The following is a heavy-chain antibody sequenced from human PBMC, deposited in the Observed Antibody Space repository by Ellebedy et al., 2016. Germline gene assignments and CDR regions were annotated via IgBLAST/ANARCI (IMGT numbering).Heavy chain of an antibody. CDR1: GYSISSGYY. Sequence: GSLRLSCTVSGYSISSGYYWGWIRQTPGKGLEWIGSIYHSGSTYYNPSLKSRVTISVDTSKNQFSLKLSSVTAADTAVYYCAKDFLDYGGNSGVEFWNWFDPWGQGTLVTVSS. J-gene: IGHJ5*02. D-gene: IGHD4-23*01. V-gene: IGHV4-38-2*02. CDR3: AKDFLDYGGNSGVEFWNWFDP. CDR2: IYHSGST.